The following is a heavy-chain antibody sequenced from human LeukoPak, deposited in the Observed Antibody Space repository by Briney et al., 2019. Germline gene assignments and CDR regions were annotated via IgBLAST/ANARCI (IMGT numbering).Heavy chain of an antibody. CDR2: IYPADSDT. V-gene: IGHV5-51*01. Sequence: GESLKISCQGSGYSFTTSWIAWVRQMPGKGLEGMGIIYPADSDTRYSPSFKGQVTISADKSINTAYLQWSRLKASDSAMYYCARQRSSAWHADYWGQGTLVTVS. D-gene: IGHD2-2*01. CDR1: GYSFTTSW. J-gene: IGHJ4*02. CDR3: ARQRSSAWHADY.